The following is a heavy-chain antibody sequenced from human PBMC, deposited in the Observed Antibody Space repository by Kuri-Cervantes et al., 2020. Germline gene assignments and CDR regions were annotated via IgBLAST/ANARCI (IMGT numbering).Heavy chain of an antibody. CDR2: INHSGST. D-gene: IGHD6-13*01. J-gene: IGHJ6*02. CDR3: ATLHDAYSSSWYGYYYYGMDV. CDR1: GGSISSGGYS. V-gene: IGHV4-34*01. Sequence: LSLTCAVSGGSISSGGYSWSWIRQPPGKGLEWIGEINHSGSTNYNPSLKSRVTISVDTSKNQFPLKLSSVTAADTAVYYCATLHDAYSSSWYGYYYYGMDVWGQGTTVTVSS.